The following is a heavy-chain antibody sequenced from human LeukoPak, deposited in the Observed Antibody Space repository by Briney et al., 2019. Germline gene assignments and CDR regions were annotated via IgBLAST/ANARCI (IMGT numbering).Heavy chain of an antibody. CDR2: IWYDGSNK. V-gene: IGHV3-33*01. CDR3: AREAAGVAYYFDY. J-gene: IGHJ4*02. Sequence: GGSLRLSCAASGFTFSSYGMHWVRQAPGKGLEWVAAIWYDGSNKYYADSVKGRFTISRDNSKNTLYLQMNSLRAEDTAVYYCAREAAGVAYYFDYWGQGTLVTVSS. CDR1: GFTFSSYG. D-gene: IGHD1-14*01.